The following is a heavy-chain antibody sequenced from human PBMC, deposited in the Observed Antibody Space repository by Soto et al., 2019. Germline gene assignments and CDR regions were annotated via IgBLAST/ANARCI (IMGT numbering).Heavy chain of an antibody. J-gene: IGHJ4*02. V-gene: IGHV4-59*01. CDR3: ARAVNDFWSGFSYYFDY. CDR2: IYYSVTA. D-gene: IGHD3-3*01. Sequence: PSETLSLTCTVSGGSISGNYWSWIRQPPGKGLEWIGYIYYSVTAKYNPPLKSRLTISVDTSRNQFSLKLSSVTAADTAVYYCARAVNDFWSGFSYYFDYWGQGSLVTAPQ. CDR1: GGSISGNY.